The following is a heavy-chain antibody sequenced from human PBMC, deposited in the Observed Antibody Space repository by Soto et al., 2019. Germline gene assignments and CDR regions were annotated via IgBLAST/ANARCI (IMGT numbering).Heavy chain of an antibody. V-gene: IGHV3-23*01. CDR2: IRGSGGST. CDR3: AKDCRFPDDVFDI. J-gene: IGHJ3*02. Sequence: SGVTPSHYGNSVGRQAPGKGLEWVSAIRGSGGSTWYADSVEGRFTISRDNSKNTLYLQLNSLRAEDTAVYYCAKDCRFPDDVFDIWGQGTMVIVSS. CDR1: GVTPSHYG.